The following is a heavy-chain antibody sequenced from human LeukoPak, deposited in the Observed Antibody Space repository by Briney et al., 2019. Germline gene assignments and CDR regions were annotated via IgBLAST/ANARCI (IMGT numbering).Heavy chain of an antibody. J-gene: IGHJ6*03. CDR1: GFTFTDYW. CDR3: VRDGPLIRRVPYMDV. Sequence: GGSLRHSCAASGFTFTDYWLQWVRQVPGKGLEWVSRIDTEGGTSYADSVKGRFTISRENAKNTLYLQMNSLRGDDTAVYYCVRDGPLIRRVPYMDVWGKGTTVAVSS. CDR2: IDTEGGT. V-gene: IGHV3-74*01. D-gene: IGHD3-10*01.